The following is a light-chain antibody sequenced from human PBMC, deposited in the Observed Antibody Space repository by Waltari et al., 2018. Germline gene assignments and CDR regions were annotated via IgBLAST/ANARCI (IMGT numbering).Light chain of an antibody. Sequence: DIQMIQFPSTLSASVGDRVTITCRASQSVSSWLAWYQQKPGKAPKLLIYKDSTLEGGVPSRFSGSGSGTEFTLTISSLQPDDFATYYCQQYNTYSTFGQGTKVDIK. CDR2: KDS. J-gene: IGKJ1*01. CDR3: QQYNTYST. CDR1: QSVSSW. V-gene: IGKV1-5*03.